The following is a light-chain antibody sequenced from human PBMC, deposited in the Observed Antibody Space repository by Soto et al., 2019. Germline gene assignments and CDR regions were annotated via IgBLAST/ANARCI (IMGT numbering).Light chain of an antibody. CDR1: SSDIGNYNY. V-gene: IGLV2-14*03. Sequence: QSALTQPDSVSGSPGQSVAISCTAASSDIGNYNYVSWYQQRQGKVPKLIIHDVSDRPSGVSDRFSGSKSGNTASLTISGLQAEDEADYYCSSYTSTSTYVVGTGTKLTVL. CDR2: DVS. CDR3: SSYTSTSTYV. J-gene: IGLJ1*01.